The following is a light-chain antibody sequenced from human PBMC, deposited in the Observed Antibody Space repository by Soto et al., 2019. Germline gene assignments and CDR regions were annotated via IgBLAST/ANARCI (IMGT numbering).Light chain of an antibody. CDR3: QQYNSWTPT. CDR2: GAS. J-gene: IGKJ1*01. CDR1: QSVSSN. Sequence: EIVMTQSPATLSVSPGERATLSCRASQSVSSNLAWYQQKPGQAPRLLIYGASTRATGIPARLSASGSGTDYTLTISCLQSEGFAVYYGQQYNSWTPTFGQGTKVDIK. V-gene: IGKV3-15*01.